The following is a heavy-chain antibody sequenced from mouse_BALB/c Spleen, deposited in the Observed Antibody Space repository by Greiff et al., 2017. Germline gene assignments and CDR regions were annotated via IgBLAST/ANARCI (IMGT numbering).Heavy chain of an antibody. CDR1: GYAFTNYL. CDR3: ARRDYGSSYGFAY. D-gene: IGHD1-1*01. Sequence: VQLQQSGAELVRPGTSVKVSCKASGYAFTNYLIEWVKQRPGQGLEWIGVINPGSGGTNYNEKFKGKATLTADKSSSTAYMQLSSLTSDDSAVYFCARRDYGSSYGFAYWGQGTLVTVSA. CDR2: INPGSGGT. V-gene: IGHV1-54*01. J-gene: IGHJ3*01.